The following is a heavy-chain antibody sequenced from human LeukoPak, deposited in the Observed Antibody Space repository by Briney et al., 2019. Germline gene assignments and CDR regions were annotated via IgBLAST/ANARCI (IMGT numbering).Heavy chain of an antibody. V-gene: IGHV3-23*01. J-gene: IGHJ4*02. CDR1: GFTFSSYA. CDR3: AKQRSEVVVAATNY. Sequence: GGSLRLSCAASGFTFSSYAMTWVRQAPGKGLEWVSCITGGGDTTYYADSVRGRFTISRDNSKNTLSLQTNSLRAEDTAVYYCAKQRSEVVVAATNYWGQGTLVTVSS. D-gene: IGHD2-15*01. CDR2: ITGGGDTT.